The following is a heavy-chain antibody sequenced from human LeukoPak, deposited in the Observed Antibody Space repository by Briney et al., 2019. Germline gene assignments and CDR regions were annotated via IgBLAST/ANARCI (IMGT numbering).Heavy chain of an antibody. J-gene: IGHJ4*02. V-gene: IGHV3-30*18. CDR2: ISYDGSNK. CDR3: AKEPGDSSGYYYFDY. Sequence: PGGSLRLSCAASGFTFSSHWMHWVRQAPGKGLEWVAVISYDGSNKYYADSVKGRFTISRDNSKNTLYLQMNSLRAEDTAVYYCAKEPGDSSGYYYFDYWGQGTLVTVSS. D-gene: IGHD3-22*01. CDR1: GFTFSSHW.